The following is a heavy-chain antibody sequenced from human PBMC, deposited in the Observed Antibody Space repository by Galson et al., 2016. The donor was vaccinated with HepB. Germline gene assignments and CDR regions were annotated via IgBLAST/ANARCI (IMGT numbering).Heavy chain of an antibody. V-gene: IGHV1-46*01. J-gene: IGHJ6*02. Sequence: SVKVSCKASGYTFTSYQMHWVRQAPGQGLEWMGIINPNADSTTYAQKFQGRVTMTRDTSTSTVYMELSSLRSEDTAVYYCAREGGYYSFCYYGMDVWGQGTTVTVSS. CDR2: INPNADST. CDR1: GYTFTSYQ. D-gene: IGHD3-3*01. CDR3: AREGGYYSFCYYGMDV.